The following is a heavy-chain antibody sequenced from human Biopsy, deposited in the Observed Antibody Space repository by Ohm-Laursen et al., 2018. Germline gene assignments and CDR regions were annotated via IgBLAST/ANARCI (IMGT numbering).Heavy chain of an antibody. V-gene: IGHV1-46*01. J-gene: IGHJ6*02. CDR3: ARAGVGSDGTDSYYYGMDV. Sequence: ASVKASCKASGNTFATYHIHWVRQAPGQGLEWMGVISPSGATTSFSQKFQGRITMTRDTSTGTVYMDLNSLGSEDTAVYYCARAGVGSDGTDSYYYGMDVWGPGATVTVSS. D-gene: IGHD5-24*01. CDR2: ISPSGATT. CDR1: GNTFATYH.